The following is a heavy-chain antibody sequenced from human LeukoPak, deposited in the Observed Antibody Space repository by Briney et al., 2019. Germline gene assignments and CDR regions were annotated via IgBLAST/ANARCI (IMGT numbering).Heavy chain of an antibody. D-gene: IGHD3-3*01. J-gene: IGHJ4*02. CDR1: GYTFTSYG. V-gene: IGHV1-18*01. Sequence: ASVKVSXKASGYTFTSYGISWVRQAPGQGLEWMGWLSAYNGNTNYAQKLQGRVTMTTDTSTSTAYMELRSLRSDDTAVYYCARMPYYDFWSGPEYYFDYWGQGTLVTVSS. CDR3: ARMPYYDFWSGPEYYFDY. CDR2: LSAYNGNT.